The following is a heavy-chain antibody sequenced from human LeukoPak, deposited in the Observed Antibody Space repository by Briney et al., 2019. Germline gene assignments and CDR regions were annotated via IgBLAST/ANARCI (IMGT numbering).Heavy chain of an antibody. V-gene: IGHV1-69*05. Sequence: SVKVSCKGSGGTFSSYAISWVRQAPGQGLEWMGGIIPIFGTANYAQKFQGRVTITTDESTSTAYMELSSLRSEDTAVYYCASGGYCSGGSCTSYYMDVWGKGTTVTVSS. CDR1: GGTFSSYA. D-gene: IGHD2-15*01. J-gene: IGHJ6*03. CDR3: ASGGYCSGGSCTSYYMDV. CDR2: IIPIFGTA.